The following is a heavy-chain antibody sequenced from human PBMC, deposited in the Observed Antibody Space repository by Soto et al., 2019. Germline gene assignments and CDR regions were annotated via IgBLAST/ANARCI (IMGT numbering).Heavy chain of an antibody. J-gene: IGHJ4*02. CDR3: AKGKYSSSWYFDY. CDR1: GFTVSSNY. D-gene: IGHD6-13*01. Sequence: GGSLRLSCAASGFTVSSNYMSWVRQAPGKGLEWVSVIYSGGSTYYADSVKGRFTISRDNSKNTLYLQMNNLRAEDTAVYYCAKGKYSSSWYFDYWGQGALVTVSS. V-gene: IGHV3-66*01. CDR2: IYSGGST.